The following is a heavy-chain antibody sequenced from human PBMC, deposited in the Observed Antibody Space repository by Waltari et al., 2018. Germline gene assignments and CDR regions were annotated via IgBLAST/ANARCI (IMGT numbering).Heavy chain of an antibody. CDR3: ARDGSY. J-gene: IGHJ4*02. CDR2: ISSRSTYI. CDR1: GFTFSNYS. Sequence: EVQLVESGGGLVKPGGSLRLSWAASGFTFSNYSMNWVRQATGKGLEWVSSISSRSTYIDYTDSVKGRFTISRDNAKNSLYLQMNSLRAEDTAVYYCARDGSYWGQGTLVTVSS. V-gene: IGHV3-21*01.